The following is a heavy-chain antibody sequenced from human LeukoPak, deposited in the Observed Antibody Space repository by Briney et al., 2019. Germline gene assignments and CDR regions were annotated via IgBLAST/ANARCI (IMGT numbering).Heavy chain of an antibody. D-gene: IGHD3-10*01. V-gene: IGHV3-53*01. CDR2: IYSGGKT. CDR3: AKAIRGVFIGFDY. CDR1: GFNVSSNY. Sequence: GGSLRLSCAASGFNVSSNYMSWVRQAPGKGLEWVSVIYSGGKTFYPDSVKGRFTISRDNSKNTLYLQMNSLRAEDTAVYHCAKAIRGVFIGFDYWGQGILVTVSS. J-gene: IGHJ4*02.